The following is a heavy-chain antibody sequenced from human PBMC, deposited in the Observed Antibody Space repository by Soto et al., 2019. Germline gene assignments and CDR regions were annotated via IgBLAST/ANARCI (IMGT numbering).Heavy chain of an antibody. CDR3: AGDLEVGATYYFAY. Sequence: GASVKVSCKASGYTFTSYAMHWVRQAPGQRLEWMGWINAGNGNTKYSQKFQGRVTITRDTSASTAYMELSSLRSEDTAVYYCAGDLEVGATYYFAYWGQGTLVTVSS. CDR1: GYTFTSYA. V-gene: IGHV1-3*01. D-gene: IGHD1-26*01. J-gene: IGHJ4*02. CDR2: INAGNGNT.